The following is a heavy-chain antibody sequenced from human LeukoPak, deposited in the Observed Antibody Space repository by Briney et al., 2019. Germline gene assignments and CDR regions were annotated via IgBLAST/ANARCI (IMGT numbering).Heavy chain of an antibody. J-gene: IGHJ5*02. D-gene: IGHD2-15*01. Sequence: ASVKVSCKASGYTFTGYYMHWVRQGPGQGLEWMGWINPNSGGTNYAQKFQGRVTMTRDTSISTAYMELSRLRSDDTAVYYCARAYCSGGSCYSGKRFDPWGQGTLVTVSS. CDR1: GYTFTGYY. V-gene: IGHV1-2*02. CDR2: INPNSGGT. CDR3: ARAYCSGGSCYSGKRFDP.